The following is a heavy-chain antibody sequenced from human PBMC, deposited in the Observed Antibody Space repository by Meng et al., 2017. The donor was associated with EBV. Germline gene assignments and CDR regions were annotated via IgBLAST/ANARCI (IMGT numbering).Heavy chain of an antibody. Sequence: QITLKGSGPTLVNPTQTLTLTWTFSGFSLSTRGVGVGWIRQPPGKALEWLALIYWDDDKRYSPSLKSRLTITKDTSKNQVVLTMTNMDPVDAATYYCAHIIAARPFDYWGQGTLVTVSS. CDR1: GFSLSTRGVG. J-gene: IGHJ4*02. D-gene: IGHD6-6*01. V-gene: IGHV2-5*02. CDR3: AHIIAARPFDY. CDR2: IYWDDDK.